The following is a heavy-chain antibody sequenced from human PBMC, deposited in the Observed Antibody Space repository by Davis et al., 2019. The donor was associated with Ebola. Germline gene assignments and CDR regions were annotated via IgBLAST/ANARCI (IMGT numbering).Heavy chain of an antibody. CDR2: ISAYNGHT. Sequence: ASVKVSCKASGYTFNSHGISWVRQAPGQGLEWMAWISAYNGHTNYAQKFQGRLTITRDTSATTAYMELSSLRSEDTAVYYCARDYWGTSSSFNWFDPWGQGTLVTVSS. CDR1: GYTFNSHG. J-gene: IGHJ5*02. CDR3: ARDYWGTSSSFNWFDP. V-gene: IGHV1-18*01. D-gene: IGHD6-6*01.